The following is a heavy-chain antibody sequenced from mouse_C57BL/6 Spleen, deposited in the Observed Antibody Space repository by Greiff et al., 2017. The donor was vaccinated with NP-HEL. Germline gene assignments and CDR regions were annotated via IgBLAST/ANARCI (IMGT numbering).Heavy chain of an antibody. CDR2: IRSKSNNYAT. CDR1: GFSFNTYA. CDR3: VRGDGGMDY. J-gene: IGHJ4*01. D-gene: IGHD3-3*01. Sequence: GGGLVQPKGSLNLSRAASGFSFNTYAMNWVRQAPGKGLEWVARIRSKSNNYATYYADSVKDRFTISRDDSESMLYLQMNNLKTEDTAMYYCVRGDGGMDYCGQGTSVTVSS. V-gene: IGHV10-1*01.